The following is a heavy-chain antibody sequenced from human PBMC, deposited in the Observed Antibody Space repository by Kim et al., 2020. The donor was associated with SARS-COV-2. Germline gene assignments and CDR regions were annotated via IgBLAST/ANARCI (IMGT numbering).Heavy chain of an antibody. D-gene: IGHD3-10*01. V-gene: IGHV4-39*01. Sequence: SETLSLTCTVSGGSISSSSYYWGWIRQPPGKGLEWIGSIYYSGSTYYNPSLKSRVTISVDTSKNQFSLKLSPVTAADTAVYYCARHGRGLLWFRASIMD. CDR1: GGSISSSSYY. CDR2: IYYSGST. CDR3: ARHGRGLLWFRASIMD. J-gene: IGHJ6*01.